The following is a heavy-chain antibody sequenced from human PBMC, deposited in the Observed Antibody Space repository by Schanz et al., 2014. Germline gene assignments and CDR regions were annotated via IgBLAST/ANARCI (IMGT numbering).Heavy chain of an antibody. CDR1: GYIFTDYA. Sequence: QVQPVQSGSELKKPGASVKVSCKASGYIFTDYAINWVRQAPGQGLEWMGWISAHNGDTNYAQKVQGRVTLTTDASTSTAYMELRSLRSDDTAMYYCARDGLRFLEWLPRPDIWGQGTMVIVSS. V-gene: IGHV1-18*01. J-gene: IGHJ3*02. D-gene: IGHD3-3*01. CDR3: ARDGLRFLEWLPRPDI. CDR2: ISAHNGDT.